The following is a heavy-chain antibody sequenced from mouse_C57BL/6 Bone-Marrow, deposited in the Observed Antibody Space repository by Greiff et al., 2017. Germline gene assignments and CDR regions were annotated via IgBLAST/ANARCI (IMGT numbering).Heavy chain of an antibody. CDR1: GFHIQDAY. Sequence: VQLQQSGAELVRPGASVKLSCTASGFHIQDAYMHWGKQRPEQGLELIGWSDPENGDTEYASKFQGKATITVDTSSNTAYLQLSSLTSEDTAVYYCTRIAYWGQGTLVTVSA. V-gene: IGHV14-4*01. CDR2: SDPENGDT. J-gene: IGHJ3*01. CDR3: TRIAY.